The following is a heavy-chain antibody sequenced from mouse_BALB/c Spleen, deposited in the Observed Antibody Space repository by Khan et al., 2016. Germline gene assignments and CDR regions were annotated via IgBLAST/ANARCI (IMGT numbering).Heavy chain of an antibody. CDR3: AINYYDSSLFDV. V-gene: IGHV9-2-1*01. D-gene: IGHD1-1*01. J-gene: IGHJ1*01. Sequence: QIQLVQSGPELKKPGETVKISCRASGYTFTDFSMHWVKQTPGKGLKWMGWINTETGEPAYADDFKGRFAFSLETSASTAYFQINNLKNEDTATYFYAINYYDSSLFDVWGAGTTVTVSS. CDR1: GYTFTDFS. CDR2: INTETGEP.